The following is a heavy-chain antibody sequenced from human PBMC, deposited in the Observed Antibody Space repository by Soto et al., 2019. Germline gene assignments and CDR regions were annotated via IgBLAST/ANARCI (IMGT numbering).Heavy chain of an antibody. V-gene: IGHV3-21*01. Sequence: GGSLRLSCAASGFTFSSYSMNWVRQAPGKELEWVSSISSSSSYIYYADSVKGRFTISRDNAKNSLYLQMNSLRAEDTAVYYCARDRPYYYYYGMDVWGQGTTVTVSS. CDR1: GFTFSSYS. CDR3: ARDRPYYYYYGMDV. J-gene: IGHJ6*02. CDR2: ISSSSSYI.